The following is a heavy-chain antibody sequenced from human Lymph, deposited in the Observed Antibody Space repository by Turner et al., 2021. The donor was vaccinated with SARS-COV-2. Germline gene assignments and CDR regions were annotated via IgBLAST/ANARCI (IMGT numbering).Heavy chain of an antibody. J-gene: IGHJ4*02. D-gene: IGHD6-6*01. CDR3: AKDRGGEQLVRLFDY. V-gene: IGHV3-30*18. CDR2: ITYDGSNK. CDR1: GFTFSRYG. Sequence: QVQLVESGGGVVQPGRSLTLSFATSGFTFSRYGMPWVRQAPGKGLEWVAVITYDGSNKKYADTVKGRFTNTRDNSKNTLYMQMNSLRAEDTGVYYCAKDRGGEQLVRLFDYWGQGTLVTVSS.